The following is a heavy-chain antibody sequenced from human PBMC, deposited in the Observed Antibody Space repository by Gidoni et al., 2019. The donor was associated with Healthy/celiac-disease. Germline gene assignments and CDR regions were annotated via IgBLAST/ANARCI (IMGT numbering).Heavy chain of an antibody. Sequence: EVQLVESGGGLVQPGGSLRLSCAASGFTFSSYEMNWVRQDPGKGLEWVSYISSSGRTIYNADSVKGRFTISRDNAKNSLYLQMNSLRAEDTAVYYCARVGSDGSGWYSSVGGQDDYWGQGTLVTVSS. CDR2: ISSSGRTI. D-gene: IGHD6-19*01. V-gene: IGHV3-48*03. J-gene: IGHJ4*02. CDR3: ARVGSDGSGWYSSVGGQDDY. CDR1: GFTFSSYE.